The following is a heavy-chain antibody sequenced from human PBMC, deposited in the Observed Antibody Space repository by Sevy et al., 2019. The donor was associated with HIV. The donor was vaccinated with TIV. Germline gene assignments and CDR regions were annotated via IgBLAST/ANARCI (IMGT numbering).Heavy chain of an antibody. CDR1: GFTFDDYA. Sequence: GGSLRLSCAASGFTFDDYAMHWVRHAPGKGLEWVSLISWDGGSTYYADSVKGRFTISRDNSKNSLYLQMNSLRAEDTALYYCAKEMHGDYYYYGMDVWGQGTTVTVSS. CDR3: AKEMHGDYYYYGMDV. V-gene: IGHV3-43D*03. D-gene: IGHD4-17*01. CDR2: ISWDGGST. J-gene: IGHJ6*02.